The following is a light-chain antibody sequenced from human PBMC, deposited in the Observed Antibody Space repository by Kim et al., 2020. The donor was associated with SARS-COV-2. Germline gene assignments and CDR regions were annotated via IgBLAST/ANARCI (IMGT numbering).Light chain of an antibody. Sequence: EIVLTQSPSTLSSSLGQRATITCRASQSISVNLAWYQQKPGQAPRLLIYDASIRATGIPSRFSGSGSGTDFTLTISSLEPEDFALYYCQQRSNWPLITFGQGTRMEIK. J-gene: IGKJ5*01. CDR2: DAS. CDR1: QSISVN. V-gene: IGKV3-11*01. CDR3: QQRSNWPLIT.